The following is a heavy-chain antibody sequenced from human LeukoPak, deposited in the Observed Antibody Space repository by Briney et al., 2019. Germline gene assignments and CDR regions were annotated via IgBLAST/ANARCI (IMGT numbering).Heavy chain of an antibody. CDR3: AKGSSGWYGRDYFDY. CDR1: GFTFDDYA. Sequence: PGGSLRLSCAASGFTFDDYAMHWVRQAPGKGLEWVSGISWNSGSIGYADSVKGRFTISRDNAKNSLYLQMNSLRAEDMALYYCAKGSSGWYGRDYFDYWGQGTLVTVSS. J-gene: IGHJ4*02. CDR2: ISWNSGSI. V-gene: IGHV3-9*03. D-gene: IGHD6-19*01.